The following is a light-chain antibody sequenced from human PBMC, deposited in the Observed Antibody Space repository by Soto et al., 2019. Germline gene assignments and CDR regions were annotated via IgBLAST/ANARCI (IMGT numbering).Light chain of an antibody. V-gene: IGKV3-20*01. CDR1: QSVTSNY. J-gene: IGKJ4*01. Sequence: EIVLTQSPGTLSLSPGERATLSCRASQSVTSNYLAWYQQKPGQAPRLLIYAASSRATGIPDRFSGSESGTDFTLTISRLESEDFAVYYCHQYGDLPLTFGGGTKVEIK. CDR2: AAS. CDR3: HQYGDLPLT.